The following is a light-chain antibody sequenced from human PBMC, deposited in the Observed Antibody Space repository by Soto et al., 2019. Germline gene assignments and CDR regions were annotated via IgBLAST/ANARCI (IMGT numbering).Light chain of an antibody. CDR2: AAS. J-gene: IGKJ1*01. Sequence: DIQMTQSPSSVSASVGDRVTITCRASQGLNSWLTWYQQKPGRAPKLLIYAASNLQSGVPSRFSGCGSGTEFALTISSLQPEDGATSYCQQGNGFPRTFGQATKVDIK. CDR3: QQGNGFPRT. V-gene: IGKV1-12*01. CDR1: QGLNSW.